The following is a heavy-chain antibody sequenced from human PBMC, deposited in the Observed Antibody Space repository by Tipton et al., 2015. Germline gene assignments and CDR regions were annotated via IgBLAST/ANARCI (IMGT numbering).Heavy chain of an antibody. D-gene: IGHD3-16*01. CDR3: VRESVGGGLAAFDI. V-gene: IGHV3-13*01. J-gene: IGHJ3*02. CDR2: IGTAGDT. CDR1: GFTFSSS. Sequence: SLRLSCAASGFTFSSSMHWVRQTTGKGLEWVSAIGTAGDTYYAGSVKGRFTISREDAKNSLYLQMNSLRAGDTAVYYCVRESVGGGLAAFDIWGQGTMVTVSS.